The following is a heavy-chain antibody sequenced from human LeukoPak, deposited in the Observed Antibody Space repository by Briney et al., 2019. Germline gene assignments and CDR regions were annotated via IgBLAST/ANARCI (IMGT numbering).Heavy chain of an antibody. J-gene: IGHJ3*02. CDR3: ARDWGDSSGYYYSHAFDI. V-gene: IGHV1-24*01. D-gene: IGHD3-22*01. CDR2: FDPEDGET. CDR1: GYTLADLS. Sequence: ASVKVSCKISGYTLADLSMHWVRQAPGKGLEWMGGFDPEDGETIYAQNFQGRVTITADESTSTAYMELSSLRSEDTAVYYCARDWGDSSGYYYSHAFDIWGQGTMVTVSS.